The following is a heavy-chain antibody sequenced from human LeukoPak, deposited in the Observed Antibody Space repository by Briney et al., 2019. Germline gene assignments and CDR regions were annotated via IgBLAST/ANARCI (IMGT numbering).Heavy chain of an antibody. V-gene: IGHV3-66*01. CDR1: GFTFRGYW. D-gene: IGHD1-26*01. J-gene: IGHJ4*02. CDR3: ARVDEVGATVDY. CDR2: IYSGGST. Sequence: GGSLRLSCVTSGFTFRGYWMSWFRQAPGKGLEWVSVIYSGGSTYYADSVKGRFTISRDNSKNTLYLQMNSLRAEDTAVYYCARVDEVGATVDYWGQGTLVTVSS.